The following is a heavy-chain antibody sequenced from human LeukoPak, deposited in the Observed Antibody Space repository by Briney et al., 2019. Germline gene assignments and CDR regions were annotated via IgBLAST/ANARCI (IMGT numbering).Heavy chain of an antibody. CDR1: GFTFSTYG. J-gene: IGHJ4*02. CDR2: IRFDGTNK. Sequence: GGSLRLSCAASGFTFSTYGMHWVRQAPGKGLEWVAFIRFDGTNKYYADSVKGRFAISRDSSKDTLYLQMNSLRAEDTAVYYCAKGYCSGSCYNGLDYWGQGTLVTVSS. V-gene: IGHV3-30*02. CDR3: AKGYCSGSCYNGLDY. D-gene: IGHD2-15*01.